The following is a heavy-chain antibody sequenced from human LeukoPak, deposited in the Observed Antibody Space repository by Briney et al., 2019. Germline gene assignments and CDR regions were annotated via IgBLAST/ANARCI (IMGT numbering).Heavy chain of an antibody. CDR2: ISTNGIST. D-gene: IGHD3-22*01. Sequence: GSLGLSCSASGFTFSNYAMHWVRQAPGKGLEHVSAISTNGISTHNADSVKGRFIISRDNSKNTLYLQMRSLRVEDTAVYYCVKGHDTSKYSRFDYWGQGILVTVSS. CDR3: VKGHDTSKYSRFDY. J-gene: IGHJ4*02. V-gene: IGHV3-64D*06. CDR1: GFTFSNYA.